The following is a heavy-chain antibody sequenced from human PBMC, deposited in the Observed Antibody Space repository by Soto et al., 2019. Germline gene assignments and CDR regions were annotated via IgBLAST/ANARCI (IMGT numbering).Heavy chain of an antibody. J-gene: IGHJ4*02. CDR2: ISGSGGST. Sequence: SLRLSCAASGFTFSSHAMSWVRQAPGKGLEWVSAISGSGGSTYYADSVKGRFTISRDNSKNTLYLQMNSLRAEDTAVYYCAKRISEDIVLVPAAVHFDYWGQGTLVTVSS. CDR1: GFTFSSHA. CDR3: AKRISEDIVLVPAAVHFDY. V-gene: IGHV3-23*01. D-gene: IGHD2-2*01.